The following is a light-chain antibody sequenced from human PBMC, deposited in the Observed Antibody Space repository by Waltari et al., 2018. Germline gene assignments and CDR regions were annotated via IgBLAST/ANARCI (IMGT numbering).Light chain of an antibody. CDR3: QTGGHGTWV. CDR2: FNSDGSH. V-gene: IGLV4-69*01. J-gene: IGLJ3*02. Sequence: QLLLTQSPSASSALGALVQLTSPLRGAPRRNCIASLTQQPEKGPRYLRKFNSDGSHSKGDKSPDRFSGSSSGAEHYLTISSLQSEDEADYYCQTGGHGTWVFGGGTKLTVL. CDR1: GAPRRNC.